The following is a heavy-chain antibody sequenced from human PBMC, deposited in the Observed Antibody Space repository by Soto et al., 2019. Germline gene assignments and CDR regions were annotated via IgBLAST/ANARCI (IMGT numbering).Heavy chain of an antibody. J-gene: IGHJ5*02. CDR2: INHSGST. CDR3: ARGGLRDFWSGYRKAWSAP. CDR1: GGSFSGYY. Sequence: TSETLSLTCAVYGGSFSGYYWSWIRQPPGKGLEWIGEINHSGSTNYNPSLKSRVTISVDTSKNQFSLKLSSVTAADTAVYYCARGGLRDFWSGYRKAWSAPWGQGTLVPVSS. V-gene: IGHV4-34*01. D-gene: IGHD3-3*01.